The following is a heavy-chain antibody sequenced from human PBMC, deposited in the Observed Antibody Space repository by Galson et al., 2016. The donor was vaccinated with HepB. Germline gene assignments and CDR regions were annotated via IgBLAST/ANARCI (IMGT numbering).Heavy chain of an antibody. J-gene: IGHJ4*02. D-gene: IGHD3-9*01. Sequence: SLRLSCAASGFTFSRSAMSWVRQAPRKGLEWVSVISHNGGTTYYADSVKGRFTISRDNSENTLYRQMNSLTVEDTAVYYCAKDGRVLTGSLLGHFEYWGQGSLVIVSS. CDR1: GFTFSRSA. V-gene: IGHV3-23*01. CDR2: ISHNGGTT. CDR3: AKDGRVLTGSLLGHFEY.